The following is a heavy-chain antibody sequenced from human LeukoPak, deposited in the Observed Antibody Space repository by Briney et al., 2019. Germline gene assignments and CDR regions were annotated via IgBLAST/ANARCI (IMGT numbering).Heavy chain of an antibody. J-gene: IGHJ4*02. D-gene: IGHD6-19*01. CDR2: IYSGGSS. CDR1: GFTVSSNN. Sequence: GGSLRLSCAASGFTVSSNNMSWVRQAPGKGLEWVSVIYSGGSSYYADSAKGRFTISRDNSKNTLYLQMNNLRAEDTAVYYCARESPAVAWHPLDYWGQGTLVTVS. V-gene: IGHV3-53*01. CDR3: ARESPAVAWHPLDY.